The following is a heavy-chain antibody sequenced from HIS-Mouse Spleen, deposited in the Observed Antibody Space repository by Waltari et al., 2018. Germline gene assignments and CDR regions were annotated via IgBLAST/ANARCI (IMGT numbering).Heavy chain of an antibody. Sequence: QLQLQESGPGLVKPAETLSPTCTVSGGSISSSSYYWGWIRQPPGKGLEGIGSMFYSGSPNYNTALQIRFTISVDTSKHPFSLKVGSVTAADTALYYCAREIPYSSSWYDWYFDLWGRGTLVTVSS. J-gene: IGHJ2*01. CDR1: GGSISSSSYY. D-gene: IGHD6-13*01. CDR3: AREIPYSSSWYDWYFDL. CDR2: MFYSGSP. V-gene: IGHV4-39*07.